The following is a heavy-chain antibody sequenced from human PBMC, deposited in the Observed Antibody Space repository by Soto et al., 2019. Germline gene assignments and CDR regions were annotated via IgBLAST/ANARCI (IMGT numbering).Heavy chain of an antibody. CDR3: AADSGQQLGHSLYYGMDV. CDR2: IVVGSGNT. V-gene: IGHV1-58*02. D-gene: IGHD6-13*01. J-gene: IGHJ6*02. CDR1: GFAFTSSA. Sequence: SVKVSCKASGFAFTSSAMQWVRQARGQRLEWIGWIVVGSGNTNYAQKFQERVTITRDMSTSTAYMELSSLRSEDTAVYYCAADSGQQLGHSLYYGMDVWGQGTTVTVSS.